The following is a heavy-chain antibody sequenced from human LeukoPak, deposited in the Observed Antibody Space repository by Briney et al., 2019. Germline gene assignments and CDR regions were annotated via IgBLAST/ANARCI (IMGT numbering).Heavy chain of an antibody. CDR1: GFTFSSYW. Sequence: GGSLRLSCAASGFTFSSYWMSWVRKAPGNGLEWVANIKLDGSEKYYVDSVKGRFTISRDNAKNSLYLQMSSLTAEDTAFYYCARFSGSYYYFDYWGQGTLVTVSS. V-gene: IGHV3-7*01. CDR3: ARFSGSYYYFDY. J-gene: IGHJ4*02. D-gene: IGHD1-26*01. CDR2: IKLDGSEK.